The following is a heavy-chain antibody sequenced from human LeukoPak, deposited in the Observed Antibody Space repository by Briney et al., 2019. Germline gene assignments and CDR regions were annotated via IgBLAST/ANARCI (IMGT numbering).Heavy chain of an antibody. CDR2: INPNTGDT. V-gene: IGHV1-2*02. CDR1: GYTFTAYN. J-gene: IGHJ6*02. CDR3: ARSGATTLSPLDV. D-gene: IGHD1-1*01. Sequence: GASVKVSCKASGYTFTAYNIHWVRPAPGQGLEWMGWINPNTGDTSYTQKFQGRVTMSRDTSISTAYMELSGLKPDDTAVFHCARSGATTLSPLDVWGQGTTVAVSS.